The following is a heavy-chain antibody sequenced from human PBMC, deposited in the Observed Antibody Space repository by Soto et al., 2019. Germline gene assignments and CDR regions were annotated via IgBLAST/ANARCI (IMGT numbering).Heavy chain of an antibody. J-gene: IGHJ4*02. CDR3: ARGRTTGVDF. CDR1: EYTFTFYY. V-gene: IGHV1-2*02. D-gene: IGHD3-10*01. CDR2: INFNSGGT. Sequence: VPSVKVSCKASEYTFTFYYMHWVRQAPGQGLDWMGWINFNSGGTNYAQKFQGRVTMTRDTSISTAYMELSSLRSDDMAVYYCARGRTTGVDFWGQGTLVTVSS.